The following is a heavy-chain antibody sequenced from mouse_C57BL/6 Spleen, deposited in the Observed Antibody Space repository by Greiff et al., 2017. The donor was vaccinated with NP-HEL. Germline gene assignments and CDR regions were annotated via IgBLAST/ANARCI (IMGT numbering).Heavy chain of an antibody. V-gene: IGHV1-39*01. CDR1: GYSFTDYN. D-gene: IGHD4-1*01. Sequence: EVQLQQSGPELVKPGASVPISCKASGYSFTDYNMNWVKQRNGKSLLWIGVINPNYGTTSYNQKFKGKATLTVDSSSSTAYMKLNSLTCDDSAVYYWARDWDVYYFECWGQGTTLTVSS. J-gene: IGHJ2*01. CDR2: INPNYGTT. CDR3: ARDWDVYYFEC.